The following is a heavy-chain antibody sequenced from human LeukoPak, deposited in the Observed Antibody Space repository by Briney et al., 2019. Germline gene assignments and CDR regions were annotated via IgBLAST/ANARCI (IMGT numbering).Heavy chain of an antibody. CDR3: ARGVYSSSIYYYYYMDV. Sequence: SETLSLTCTVSGGSISSYYWSWIRQPPGKGLECIGYIYYSGSTNYNPSLKSRVTISVDTSKNQFSLKLSSVTAADTAVYYCARGVYSSSIYYYYYMDVWGKGTTVTVSS. CDR2: IYYSGST. V-gene: IGHV4-59*01. D-gene: IGHD6-6*01. CDR1: GGSISSYY. J-gene: IGHJ6*03.